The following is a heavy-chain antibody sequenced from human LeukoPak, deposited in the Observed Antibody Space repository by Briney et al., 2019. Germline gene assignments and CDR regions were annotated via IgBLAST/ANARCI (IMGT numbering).Heavy chain of an antibody. D-gene: IGHD3-22*01. J-gene: IGHJ4*02. Sequence: SETLSLTCTVSGGSISSSNWWSWVRQPPGKGLEWIGEIYHSGSTNCNPSLKSRVTISVDKSKNQFSLKLSSVTAADTAVYYCAREGRTDYYDSSGYYSALDYWGQGTLVTVSS. V-gene: IGHV4-4*02. CDR2: IYHSGST. CDR3: AREGRTDYYDSSGYYSALDY. CDR1: GGSISSSNW.